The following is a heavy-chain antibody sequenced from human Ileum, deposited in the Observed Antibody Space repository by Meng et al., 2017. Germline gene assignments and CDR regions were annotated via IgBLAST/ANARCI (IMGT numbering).Heavy chain of an antibody. D-gene: IGHD5-18*01. CDR3: ARAVSHTFKGYGLGY. CDR2: INSDGSNT. V-gene: IGHV3-74*01. CDR1: GFTFSSYW. Sequence: GESLKISCAASGFTFSSYWMHWVRQVPGKGLAWVSRINSDGSNTNYADSVKGRFTMSRDNAKNTLYLQMNSLRAEDTAVYYCARAVSHTFKGYGLGYWGQGTLVTVSS. J-gene: IGHJ4*02.